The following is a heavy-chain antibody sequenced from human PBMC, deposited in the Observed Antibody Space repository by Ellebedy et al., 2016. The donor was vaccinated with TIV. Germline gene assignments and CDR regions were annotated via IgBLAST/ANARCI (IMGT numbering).Heavy chain of an antibody. Sequence: GESLKISCAASGFTFSSCAMTWVRQAPAKGLEWVPALSRSGGSLYYAYPGKGRFTFPKDNSKNTLSLQMNSLRAEDTAVYYCAKETAGPSGWYGDYYYYGMDVWGQGTTVTVSS. CDR2: LSRSGGSL. CDR3: AKETAGPSGWYGDYYYYGMDV. CDR1: GFTFSSCA. D-gene: IGHD6-19*01. V-gene: IGHV3-23*01. J-gene: IGHJ6*02.